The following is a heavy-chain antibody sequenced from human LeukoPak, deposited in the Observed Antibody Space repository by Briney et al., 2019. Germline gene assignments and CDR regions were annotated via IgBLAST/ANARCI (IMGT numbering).Heavy chain of an antibody. Sequence: PSETLSLTCAVYGGSFSGYYWSWIRQPPRKGLEWIGEINHSGSTNYNPSLKSRVPISVYTSKNQFSLTLSSVTAADTAVYYCARRRPRLAAAGNIAYWGQGTLVTVSS. J-gene: IGHJ4*02. CDR3: ARRRPRLAAAGNIAY. D-gene: IGHD6-13*01. CDR1: GGSFSGYY. V-gene: IGHV4-34*01. CDR2: INHSGST.